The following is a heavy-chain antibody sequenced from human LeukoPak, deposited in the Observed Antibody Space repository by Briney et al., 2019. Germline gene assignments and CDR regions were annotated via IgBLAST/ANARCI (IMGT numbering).Heavy chain of an antibody. CDR2: ISYDESHE. D-gene: IGHD1-14*01. V-gene: IGHV3-30*18. CDR1: GFTFDSYG. Sequence: GGSLRLSCAASGFTFDSYGMHWVRQAPGKGLEWVAVISYDESHESYADSVKGRFTISRDNSKNTLYLQMNSLRPGDTAVYYCAKATGSGFDFWGQGALVTVSS. CDR3: AKATGSGFDF. J-gene: IGHJ4*02.